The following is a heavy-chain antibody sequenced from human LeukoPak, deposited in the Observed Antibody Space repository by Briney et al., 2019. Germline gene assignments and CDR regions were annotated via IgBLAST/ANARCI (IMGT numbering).Heavy chain of an antibody. CDR2: ISAYNGNT. J-gene: IGHJ4*02. D-gene: IGHD3-16*02. CDR1: GYTFTSYG. Sequence: GASVKVSCKASGYTFTSYGISWVRQAPGQGLEWMGWISAYNGNTNYAQKLQGRVTMTTDTSTSTAYMELRSLRSDDTAVYYCARASMITFGGVIPGLVQNDYWGQGTLVTVSS. CDR3: ARASMITFGGVIPGLVQNDY. V-gene: IGHV1-18*01.